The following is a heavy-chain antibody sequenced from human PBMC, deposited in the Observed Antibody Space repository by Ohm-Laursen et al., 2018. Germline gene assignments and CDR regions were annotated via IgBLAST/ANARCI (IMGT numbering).Heavy chain of an antibody. Sequence: SLRLSCSASGFTFSNHGMHWVRQAPGKGLEWVAIISRDGSTKYYGDSVKGRFTISRDNSKNTLYLQMNSLRAEDTAVYYCARDGLVSGFDPWGQGTLVTVSS. J-gene: IGHJ5*02. V-gene: IGHV3-30*03. CDR3: ARDGLVSGFDP. CDR1: GFTFSNHG. CDR2: ISRDGSTK. D-gene: IGHD2-2*01.